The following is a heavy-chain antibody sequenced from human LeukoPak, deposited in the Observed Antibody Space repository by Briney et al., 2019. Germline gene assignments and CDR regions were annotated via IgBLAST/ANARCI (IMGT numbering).Heavy chain of an antibody. Sequence: GGSLRLSCAASGFTFSSYSMNWVRQAPGKGLEWVSSISSSSSYIYYADSVKGRFTISRDNAKNSLYLQMTSLRAEDTAVYYCARGTPTTRDFDSWGQGTLVTVSS. CDR3: ARGTPTTRDFDS. CDR1: GFTFSSYS. V-gene: IGHV3-21*06. J-gene: IGHJ4*02. D-gene: IGHD4-11*01. CDR2: ISSSSSYI.